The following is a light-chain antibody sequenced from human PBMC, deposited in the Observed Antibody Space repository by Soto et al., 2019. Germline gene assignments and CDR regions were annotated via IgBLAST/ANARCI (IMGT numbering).Light chain of an antibody. CDR2: DVT. CDR1: SSDIGGYNS. J-gene: IGLJ1*01. V-gene: IGLV2-8*01. CDR3: SPYTDRKNLV. Sequence: QSVLTQSPSASGSPGQSVTISCTGTSSDIGGYNSVSWYQQHPGKAPKVMIYDVTKRPSGVPDRFSGSKSGNTASLTVSALQAEDEADYYCSPYTDRKNLVFGTGTKLTVL.